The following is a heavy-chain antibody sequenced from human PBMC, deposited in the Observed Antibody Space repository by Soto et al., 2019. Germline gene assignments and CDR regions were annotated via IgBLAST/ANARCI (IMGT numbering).Heavy chain of an antibody. CDR2: INAGNGNI. V-gene: IGHV1-3*01. J-gene: IGHJ6*02. D-gene: IGHD3-10*01. CDR1: GYTFTSYA. CDR3: ARARLPPPPYYYYYALDV. Sequence: QVLLVQSGAEVTKPGASVKVSCKASGYTFTSYALHWMRQAPGQGLEGMGWINAGNGNIKYSQQSQGRVTITRDTTVRTVYMELRSLRSEDTAVYFCARARLPPPPYYYYYALDVWGQGTTVTVSS.